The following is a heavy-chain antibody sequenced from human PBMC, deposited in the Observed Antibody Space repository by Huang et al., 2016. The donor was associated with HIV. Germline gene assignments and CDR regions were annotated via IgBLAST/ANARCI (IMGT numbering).Heavy chain of an antibody. CDR1: GFIFGNFG. CDR2: IGSDGSNE. D-gene: IGHD5-12*01. Sequence: QVQLVESGGGVVQPGGSLRLSCGASGFIFGNFGMHWVRQAPGSVLEGVAFIGSDGSNEYNGESVKGRVSISRDNFENMVYLQMNSLGDGDTAIYYCARAVDGFNSKGFYMDVWGKGTAVIVSS. V-gene: IGHV3-30*02. CDR3: ARAVDGFNSKGFYMDV. J-gene: IGHJ6*03.